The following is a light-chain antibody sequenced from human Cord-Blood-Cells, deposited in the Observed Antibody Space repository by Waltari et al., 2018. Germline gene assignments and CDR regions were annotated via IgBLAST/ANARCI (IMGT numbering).Light chain of an antibody. CDR1: QSISSY. Sequence: DIQMTQSPSSLSASVGDRVTITCRASQSISSYLNLYQQKPGKAPTLLIYAASSLQRGVPSRFSCSGSGTDFTLTISSLQPEDFATYYCQQSYSTPRTFGPGTKVDIK. CDR3: QQSYSTPRT. CDR2: AAS. J-gene: IGKJ3*01. V-gene: IGKV1-39*01.